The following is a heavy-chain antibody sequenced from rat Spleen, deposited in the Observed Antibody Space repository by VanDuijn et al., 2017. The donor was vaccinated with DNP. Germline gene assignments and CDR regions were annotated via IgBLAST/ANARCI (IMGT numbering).Heavy chain of an antibody. Sequence: QVQLKESGPGLVQPSQTLSLTCTVAGFSLSRFGVSWVRQPPGKGLEWMGRIRSGGSTDYNSALKSRLSISRDTSQSQVFLKMNSLQTEDTAIYFCTRSSVYFGPPFDYWGQGVMVTVSS. D-gene: IGHD1-6*01. CDR3: TRSSVYFGPPFDY. CDR2: IRSGGST. CDR1: GFSLSRFG. V-gene: IGHV2-1*01. J-gene: IGHJ2*01.